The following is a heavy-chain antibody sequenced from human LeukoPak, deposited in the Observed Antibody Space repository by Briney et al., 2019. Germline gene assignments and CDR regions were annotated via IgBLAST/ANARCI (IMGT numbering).Heavy chain of an antibody. D-gene: IGHD3-22*01. CDR2: VSSNGAKT. CDR3: AGSSGYSLFDY. CDR1: GFTFSSYA. V-gene: IGHV3-23*01. J-gene: IGHJ4*02. Sequence: GGSLRLSCAASGFTFSSYAITWVRQAPGKGLEWASAVSSNGAKTYYADSVKGRFTISRDNSKNTLYLQMNSLRAEDTAVYYCAGSSGYSLFDYWGQGTLVTVSS.